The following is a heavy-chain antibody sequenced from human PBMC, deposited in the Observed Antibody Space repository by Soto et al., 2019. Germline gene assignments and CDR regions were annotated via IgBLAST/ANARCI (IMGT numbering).Heavy chain of an antibody. Sequence: SVKVSCKASGDTFSSYAISWGRQAPGQGLEWMGGIIPIFGTANYAQKFQGRVTITADKSTSTAYMELSSLRSEDTAVYYCAKRITGSLYFDYWGQGTLVTVSS. J-gene: IGHJ4*02. CDR2: IIPIFGTA. V-gene: IGHV1-69*06. CDR3: AKRITGSLYFDY. CDR1: GDTFSSYA. D-gene: IGHD1-20*01.